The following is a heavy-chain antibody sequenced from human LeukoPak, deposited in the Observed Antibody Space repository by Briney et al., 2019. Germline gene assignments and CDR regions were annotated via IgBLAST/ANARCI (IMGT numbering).Heavy chain of an antibody. V-gene: IGHV3-7*01. CDR2: IRPDGSEK. D-gene: IGHD2-15*01. Sequence: GGSLRLSCTTSGFIFSSYWMSWVRQAPGKGLEWVANIRPDGSEKQYVGSMKGRFTISRDNAQNSVYLHMNSLTAEDTAVYYCARFSRSAESYWGQGTLVSVSS. J-gene: IGHJ4*02. CDR1: GFIFSSYW. CDR3: ARFSRSAESY.